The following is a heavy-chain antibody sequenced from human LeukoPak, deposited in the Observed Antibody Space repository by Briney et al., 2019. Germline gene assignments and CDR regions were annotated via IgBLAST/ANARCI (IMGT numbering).Heavy chain of an antibody. J-gene: IGHJ3*02. D-gene: IGHD6-25*01. CDR3: ARVGARLGALDI. CDR2: ISRDGSST. CDR1: GFTFSSYW. V-gene: IGHV3-74*01. Sequence: PGGSLRLSCAASGFTFSSYWMHWVRQAPGKGLVWLSRISRDGSSTTYADSVKGRFTISRDNAKNTLYVQMNSLRAEDTAVYYCARVGARLGALDIWGQGTMVTVSS.